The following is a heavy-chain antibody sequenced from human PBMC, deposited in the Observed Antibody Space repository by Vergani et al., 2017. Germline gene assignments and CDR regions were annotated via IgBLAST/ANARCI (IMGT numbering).Heavy chain of an antibody. CDR2: IYYSGST. V-gene: IGHV4-39*07. CDR3: AGEEVGYSYGHAFNWFDP. Sequence: QVQLQESGPGLVKPSETLSLTCTVPGCSISSSSYYWGWIRQPPGKGLEWIGSIYYSGSTYYNPSLQSRGTISVDTPKNQFSLKLSSVTAADTAVCYWAGEEVGYSYGHAFNWFDPWGQGTLVTVSS. J-gene: IGHJ5*02. CDR1: GCSISSSSYY. D-gene: IGHD5-18*01.